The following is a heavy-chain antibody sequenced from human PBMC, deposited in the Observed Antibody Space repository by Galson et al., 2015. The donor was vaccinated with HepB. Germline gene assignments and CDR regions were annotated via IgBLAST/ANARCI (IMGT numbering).Heavy chain of an antibody. CDR3: AREIRIIMVRGGYFDY. D-gene: IGHD3-10*01. Sequence: TVSGGSISSYYWSWIRQPPGKGLEWIGYIYYSGSTNYNPSLKSRVTISVDTSKNQFSLKLSSVTAADTAVYYCAREIRIIMVRGGYFDYWGQGTLVTVSS. J-gene: IGHJ4*02. CDR1: GGSISSYY. V-gene: IGHV4-59*01. CDR2: IYYSGST.